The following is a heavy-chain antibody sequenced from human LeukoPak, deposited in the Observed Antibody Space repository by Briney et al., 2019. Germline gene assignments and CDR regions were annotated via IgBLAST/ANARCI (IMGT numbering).Heavy chain of an antibody. Sequence: SETLSLTCTVSGGSIGSSTNWWSWVRQPPGKGLEWIGEIYHSGGTNYNPSLKSRVTISVDTSKNQFSLKLTSVTAADTAVYYCARGARTSDILTGYKRHWFDPWGQGTRVTVSS. V-gene: IGHV4-4*02. D-gene: IGHD3-9*01. J-gene: IGHJ5*02. CDR3: ARGARTSDILTGYKRHWFDP. CDR1: GGSIGSSTNW. CDR2: IYHSGGT.